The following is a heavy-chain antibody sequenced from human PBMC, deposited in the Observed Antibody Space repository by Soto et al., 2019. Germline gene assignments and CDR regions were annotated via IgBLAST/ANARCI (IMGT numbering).Heavy chain of an antibody. CDR1: NLAFQPGQCY. CDR2: RHISAGS. J-gene: IGHJ2*01. CDR3: GRGRVSPRGRRRWDFDL. V-gene: IGHV4-30-4*01. Sequence: QIELQESGPGLIKPTQTLSLTCNVPNLAFQPGQCYRPWIRQPPGKGLEWLGDRHISAGSLYNQSVRARVSISVDMSRGQVFVALHALFSADTSAYFCGRGRVSPRGRRRWDFDLGGRGTLGSFSS. D-gene: IGHD3-10*01.